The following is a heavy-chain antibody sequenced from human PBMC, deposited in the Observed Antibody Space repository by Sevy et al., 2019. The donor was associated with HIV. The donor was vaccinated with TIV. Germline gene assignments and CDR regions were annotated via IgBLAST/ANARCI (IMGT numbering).Heavy chain of an antibody. CDR2: IRSEAYGETT. Sequence: GGSLRLSCTASGFTFGDYAMSWFRQAPGRGLEWVGFIRSEAYGETTEYAASVKGRFTVSRDDSKGIVYLQMNSLKTEDTAVYYCTRRASRVYGDHLNLYRGQGTLVTVSS. CDR1: GFTFGDYA. J-gene: IGHJ4*02. CDR3: TRRASRVYGDHLNLY. V-gene: IGHV3-49*03. D-gene: IGHD2-21*02.